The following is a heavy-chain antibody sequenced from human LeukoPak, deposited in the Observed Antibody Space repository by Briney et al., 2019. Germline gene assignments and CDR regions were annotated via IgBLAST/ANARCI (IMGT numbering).Heavy chain of an antibody. CDR3: ARGATRGSSRHYYYYYMDV. V-gene: IGHV1-69*05. D-gene: IGHD1-26*01. CDR1: GGTFSIYA. Sequence: SVKVSCKASGGTFSIYAISWVRQAPGQGLEWMGGIIPIFGTANYAQKFQGRVTITTDESTSTAYMELSSLRSEDTAVYYCARGATRGSSRHYYYYYMDVWGKGTTVTVSS. CDR2: IIPIFGTA. J-gene: IGHJ6*03.